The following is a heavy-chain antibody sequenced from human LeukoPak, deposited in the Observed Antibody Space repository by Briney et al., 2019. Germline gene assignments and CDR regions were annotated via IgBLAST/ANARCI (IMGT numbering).Heavy chain of an antibody. D-gene: IGHD6-13*01. Sequence: ASVXXXCKASGXTFTGXXXHWVGXXPXXGXEXXGIINPSGGSTSYAQKFQGRVTMTRDTSTSTVYMELSSLRSEDTAVYYCARDRKYSSSLDYWGQGTLVTVSS. CDR3: ARDRKYSSSLDY. J-gene: IGHJ4*02. V-gene: IGHV1-46*01. CDR2: INPSGGST. CDR1: GXTFTGXX.